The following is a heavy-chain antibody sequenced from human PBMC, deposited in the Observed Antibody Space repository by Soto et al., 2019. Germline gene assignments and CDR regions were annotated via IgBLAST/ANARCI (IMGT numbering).Heavy chain of an antibody. J-gene: IGHJ6*02. V-gene: IGHV4-34*01. CDR2: INHSGST. CDR3: ARAPDFESYYGMDV. Sequence: SETLSLTCAVYGGSFSGYYWSWIRQPPGKGLEWIGEINHSGSTNYNPSLKSRVTISVDTSKNQFSLKLSSVTAADTAVYYCARAPDFESYYGMDVWGQGTTVTVSS. CDR1: GGSFSGYY.